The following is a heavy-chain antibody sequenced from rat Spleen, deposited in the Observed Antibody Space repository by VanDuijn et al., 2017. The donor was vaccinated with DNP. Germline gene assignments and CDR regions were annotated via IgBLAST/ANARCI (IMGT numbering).Heavy chain of an antibody. CDR1: GFTFSNYY. V-gene: IGHV5-25*01. Sequence: EVQLVESGGGLVQPGRSMKLSCVASGFTFSNYYMAWVRQAPTKGLEWVASISPGGGVTSYRDSVQGRFTLSRDNAKSTLYLQMDSLSSEDTATYYCARLATSLFTHWGQGTLVTVSS. CDR2: ISPGGGVT. D-gene: IGHD1-3*01. CDR3: ARLATSLFTH. J-gene: IGHJ3*01.